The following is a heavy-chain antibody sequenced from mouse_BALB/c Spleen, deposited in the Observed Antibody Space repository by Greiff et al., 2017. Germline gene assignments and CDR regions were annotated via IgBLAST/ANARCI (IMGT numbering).Heavy chain of an antibody. CDR3: ARRDDPFFAY. D-gene: IGHD2-12*01. Sequence: EVMLVESGGGLVKPGGSLKLSCAASGFTFSSYAMSWVRQTPEKRLEWVATISSGGSYTYYPDSVKGRFTISRDNAKNTLYLQMSSLRSEDTAMYYCARRDDPFFAYWGQGTLVTVAA. V-gene: IGHV5-9-1*01. CDR2: ISSGGSYT. J-gene: IGHJ3*01. CDR1: GFTFSSYA.